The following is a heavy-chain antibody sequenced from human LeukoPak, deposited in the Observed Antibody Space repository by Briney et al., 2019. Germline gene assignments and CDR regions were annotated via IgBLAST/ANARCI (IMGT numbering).Heavy chain of an antibody. D-gene: IGHD4-17*01. V-gene: IGHV3-21*04. CDR3: AKCPVTTADYFDY. Sequence: PGGSLRLSCAASGFTFSSYTMNWVRQAPGKGLEWVSSISGGSTYTFYADSVMGRFTISRDNSKNTLYLQMNSLRAEDTAVYYCAKCPVTTADYFDYWGQGTLATVSS. CDR1: GFTFSSYT. CDR2: ISGGSTYT. J-gene: IGHJ4*02.